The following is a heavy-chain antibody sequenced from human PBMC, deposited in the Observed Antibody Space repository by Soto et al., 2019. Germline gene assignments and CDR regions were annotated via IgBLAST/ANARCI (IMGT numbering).Heavy chain of an antibody. J-gene: IGHJ6*02. CDR2: IKSKTDGGTT. CDR1: GFTFSNAW. Sequence: GGSLRLSCAASGFTFSNAWMSWVRQAPGKGLEWVGRIKSKTDGGTTDYAAPVKGRFTISRDDSKNTLYLQMNSLKTEDTAVYYCTTGDYYDSSGYYYYYYGMDVWGQGTTVTVSS. CDR3: TTGDYYDSSGYYYYYYGMDV. V-gene: IGHV3-15*01. D-gene: IGHD3-22*01.